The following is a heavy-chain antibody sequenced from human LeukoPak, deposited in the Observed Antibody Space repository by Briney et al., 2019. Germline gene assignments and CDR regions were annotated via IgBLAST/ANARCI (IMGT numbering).Heavy chain of an antibody. CDR1: GFTFSNYW. CDR2: IKQDGSEK. V-gene: IGHV3-7*01. J-gene: IGHJ4*02. CDR3: ARDPSRGYTYGYEDY. D-gene: IGHD5-18*01. Sequence: EGSLRLSCAASGFTFSNYWMNWVRQAPGKGLEWVANIKQDGSEKYYVDSVKGRFTISRDNAKNSLYLQMNSLRAEDTAVYYCARDPSRGYTYGYEDYWGQGTLVTVSS.